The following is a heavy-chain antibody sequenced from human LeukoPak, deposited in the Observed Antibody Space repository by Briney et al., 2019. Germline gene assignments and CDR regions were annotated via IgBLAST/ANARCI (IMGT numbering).Heavy chain of an antibody. CDR1: GDSIRSYY. Sequence: SETLSLTCTVSGDSIRSYYWSWIRQPPGKGLEWIGNIHYSGSTKYNPSLKSRVTISVDTSKNQFSLRVTSLTAADTAVYYCARLGALHDAFDVWGQGKLFTVSS. CDR2: IHYSGST. CDR3: ARLGALHDAFDV. V-gene: IGHV4-59*12. D-gene: IGHD3-16*01. J-gene: IGHJ3*01.